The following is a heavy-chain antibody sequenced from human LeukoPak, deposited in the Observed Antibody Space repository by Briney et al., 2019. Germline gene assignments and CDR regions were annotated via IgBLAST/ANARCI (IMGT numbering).Heavy chain of an antibody. CDR2: IYPGDSDT. CDR3: VGLLREDAFDF. Sequence: GESLKISCKGSGYSFTSYWIGWVRQMPGKGLEWMGVIYPGDSDTRYSPSFQGQVTISADKSISTTYLQWSSLKVSDTAIYFCVGLLREDAFDFWGQGTMVTVSS. V-gene: IGHV5-51*01. J-gene: IGHJ3*01. CDR1: GYSFTSYW.